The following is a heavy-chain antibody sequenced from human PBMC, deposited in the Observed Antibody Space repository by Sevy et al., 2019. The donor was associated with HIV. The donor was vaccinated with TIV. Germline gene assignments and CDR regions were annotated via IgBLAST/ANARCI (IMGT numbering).Heavy chain of an antibody. CDR2: VNPNGGGT. CDR3: ARSVNGSAAYLNDY. Sequence: ASVKVSCKASGYYFTGYYVHWVRQAPGQGLEWMGWVNPNGGGTNIGQKFHGRVTMSRDTSITTAYMELIGLTSNDTGVYYCARSVNGSAAYLNDYWGQGTLVTVSS. D-gene: IGHD3-10*01. CDR1: GYYFTGYY. J-gene: IGHJ4*02. V-gene: IGHV1-2*02.